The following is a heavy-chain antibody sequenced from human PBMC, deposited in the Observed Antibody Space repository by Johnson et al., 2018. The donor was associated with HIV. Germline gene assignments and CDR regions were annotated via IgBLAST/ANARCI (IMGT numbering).Heavy chain of an antibody. Sequence: QMLLVESGGGVVQPGRSLSLSCAASGFTFSSYAMHWVRQAPGQGLEWGAAISYDGSNKYYADSVKRRLTISRDNSKNTLYLQMNSLRAEDTAVYYCAREGAAAGPTDAFGIWGQGTMVTVSS. CDR2: ISYDGSNK. V-gene: IGHV3-30-3*01. CDR1: GFTFSSYA. J-gene: IGHJ3*02. D-gene: IGHD6-13*01. CDR3: AREGAAAGPTDAFGI.